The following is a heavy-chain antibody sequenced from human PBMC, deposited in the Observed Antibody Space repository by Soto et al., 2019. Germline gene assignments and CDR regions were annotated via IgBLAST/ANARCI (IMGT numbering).Heavy chain of an antibody. CDR1: GFTFSSYG. CDR3: ARRAMSGIVVVPAAKVGGMDV. V-gene: IGHV3-33*01. CDR2: IWYDGSNK. D-gene: IGHD2-2*01. J-gene: IGHJ6*02. Sequence: GGSLRLSCAASGFTFSSYGMHWVRQAPGKGLEWVAVIWYDGSNKYYADSVKGRFTISRDNSKNTLYLQMNSLRAEDTAVYYYARRAMSGIVVVPAAKVGGMDVWGQGTTVTVSS.